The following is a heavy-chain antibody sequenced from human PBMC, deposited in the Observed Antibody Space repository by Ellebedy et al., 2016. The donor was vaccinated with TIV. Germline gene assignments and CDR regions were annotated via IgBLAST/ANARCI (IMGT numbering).Heavy chain of an antibody. CDR3: ARVGWEKPVSYASDI. D-gene: IGHD1-26*01. CDR2: INPSGGST. J-gene: IGHJ3*02. V-gene: IGHV1-46*04. Sequence: AASVKVSCKASGYTFSSYYILSVRHPPGQGLEWMGIINPSGGSTSYAQKLQGRVTMTRDTSTSTVYMELSSLRSEDTAVFYCARVGWEKPVSYASDIWGQGTMVTVSS. CDR1: GYTFSSYY.